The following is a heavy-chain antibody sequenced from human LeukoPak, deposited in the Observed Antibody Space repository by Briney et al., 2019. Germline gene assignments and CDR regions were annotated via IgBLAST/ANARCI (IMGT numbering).Heavy chain of an antibody. CDR3: ARGCSSTSCSSINWFDP. V-gene: IGHV1-2*02. D-gene: IGHD2-2*01. J-gene: IGHJ5*02. CDR1: GYTFTGYY. CDR2: INPNSGGT. Sequence: ASVKVSCKASGYTFTGYYMHWVRQAPGQGLEWMGWINPNSGGTNYAQKFQGRVTMTRDTSTSTVYMELSSLRSEDTAVYYCARGCSSTSCSSINWFDPWGQGTLVTVSS.